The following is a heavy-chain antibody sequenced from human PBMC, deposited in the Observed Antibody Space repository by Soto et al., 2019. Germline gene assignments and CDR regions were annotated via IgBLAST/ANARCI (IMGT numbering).Heavy chain of an antibody. V-gene: IGHV3-33*01. CDR1: GFTFSSYG. D-gene: IGHD6-13*01. Sequence: PGGSLRLSCAASGFTFSSYGMHWVRQAPGKGLEWVAVIWYDGSNKYYADSVKGRFTISRDNSKNTLYLQMNSLRAEDTAVYYCARGRRIAAAQTYYFDYWGQGT. J-gene: IGHJ4*02. CDR3: ARGRRIAAAQTYYFDY. CDR2: IWYDGSNK.